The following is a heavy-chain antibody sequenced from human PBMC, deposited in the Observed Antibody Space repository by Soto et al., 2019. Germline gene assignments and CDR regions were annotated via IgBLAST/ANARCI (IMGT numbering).Heavy chain of an antibody. V-gene: IGHV4-59*02. CDR1: GDSVRNQY. J-gene: IGHJ6*03. D-gene: IGHD2-2*01. CDR2: IYRSGST. Sequence: SETLSLTCTVSGDSVRNQYWSWIRRPPGRGLEWIGYIYRSGSTKYNPSLKSRLTISVDTSKNQFSLKLSSVTAADTAVYYCARVGVPAAQLYYYYYYMDVWGKGTTVTVSS. CDR3: ARVGVPAAQLYYYYYYMDV.